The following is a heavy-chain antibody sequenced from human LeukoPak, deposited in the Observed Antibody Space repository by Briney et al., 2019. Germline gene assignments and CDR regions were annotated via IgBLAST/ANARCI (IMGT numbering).Heavy chain of an antibody. CDR3: ARERVIGYCSSTSCYEHYYYYMDV. V-gene: IGHV6-1*01. J-gene: IGHJ6*03. D-gene: IGHD2-2*01. Sequence: SQTLSLTCAISGDSVSSNSAAWNWIRQSPSRGLEWLGRTYYRSKWYNDYAVSVKSRITINPDTSKNQFSLQLNSVTPEDTAVYYCARERVIGYCSSTSCYEHYYYYMDVWGKGTTVTVSS. CDR1: GDSVSSNSAA. CDR2: TYYRSKWYN.